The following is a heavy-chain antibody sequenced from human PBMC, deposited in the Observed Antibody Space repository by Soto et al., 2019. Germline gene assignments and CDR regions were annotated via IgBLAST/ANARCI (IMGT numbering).Heavy chain of an antibody. CDR1: GYTFTSYD. Sequence: SVKVSCRASGYTFTSYDIPWVRQATGQGLEWMGRIIPNIGIANYAQKFQGRVTITANTSTSTAYMELSSLRSEDTAVYYCARDPRLGYCSGGSCYNWFDPWGQGTLVTVSS. CDR3: ARDPRLGYCSGGSCYNWFDP. J-gene: IGHJ5*02. D-gene: IGHD2-15*01. CDR2: IIPNIGIA. V-gene: IGHV1-69*04.